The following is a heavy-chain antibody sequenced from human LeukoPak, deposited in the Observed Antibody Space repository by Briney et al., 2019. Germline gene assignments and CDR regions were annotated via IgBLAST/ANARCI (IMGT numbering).Heavy chain of an antibody. CDR3: ARTRGVRFLARYYFDY. J-gene: IGHJ4*02. D-gene: IGHD3-3*01. V-gene: IGHV1-2*02. CDR2: INPNSGGT. CDR1: GYTFTGYY. Sequence: GASVKVSCKASGYTFTGYYMHWVRQAPGQGLEWMGWINPNSGGTNYAQKFQGRVTMTRDTSISTAYMELSRLRSDDTAVYYCARTRGVRFLARYYFDYWGQGTLVTVSS.